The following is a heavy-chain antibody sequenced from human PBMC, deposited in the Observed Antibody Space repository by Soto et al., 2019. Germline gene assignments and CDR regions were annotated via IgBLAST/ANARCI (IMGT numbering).Heavy chain of an antibody. CDR3: ARDSGNYYDSSGYYFCFYY. J-gene: IGHJ4*02. D-gene: IGHD3-22*01. CDR1: GFTFSSYA. Sequence: GGSLRLSCAASGFTFSSYAMHWVRQAPGKGLEYVSAISSNGGSTYYANSVKGRFTISRDNSKNTLYLQMGSLIAEDMAVYYCARDSGNYYDSSGYYFCFYYWGQGTLVNVSS. CDR2: ISSNGGST. V-gene: IGHV3-64*01.